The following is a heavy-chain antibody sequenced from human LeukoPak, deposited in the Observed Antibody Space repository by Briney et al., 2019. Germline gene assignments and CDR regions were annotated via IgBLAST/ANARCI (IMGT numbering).Heavy chain of an antibody. J-gene: IGHJ3*02. CDR3: ARAPTYYYDSWQRAGAFDI. Sequence: GGSLRLSCAASGFTFDNYWMTWVRQAPGKGLECVANIKQDGTEQNYVDSVKGRFTISRDNAKNSLYLQMNNLRAEDTAVYYCARAPTYYYDSWQRAGAFDIWGQGTMVTVSS. V-gene: IGHV3-7*01. CDR1: GFTFDNYW. D-gene: IGHD3-22*01. CDR2: IKQDGTEQ.